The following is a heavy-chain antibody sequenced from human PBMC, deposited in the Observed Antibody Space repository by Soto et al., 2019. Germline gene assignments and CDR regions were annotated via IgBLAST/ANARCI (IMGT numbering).Heavy chain of an antibody. CDR2: ISYDGSNK. CDR1: GFTFSSYA. CDR3: AGLGETAYFDY. J-gene: IGHJ4*02. D-gene: IGHD2-21*01. Sequence: QVQLVESGGGVVQPGRSLRLSCAASGFTFSSYAMHWVRQAPGKGLEWVAVISYDGSNKYYADSVKGRFTISRDNSKNTLYLQMNSLRAEDTAVYYCAGLGETAYFDYWGQGTLVTVSS. V-gene: IGHV3-30-3*01.